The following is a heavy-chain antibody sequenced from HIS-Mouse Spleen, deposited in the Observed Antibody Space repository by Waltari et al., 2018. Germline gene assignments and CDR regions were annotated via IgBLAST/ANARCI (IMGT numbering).Heavy chain of an antibody. J-gene: IGHJ2*01. CDR1: GCSISRRSIY. CDR3: AREIPYSSSWYDWYFDL. D-gene: IGHD6-13*01. CDR2: IYYSGST. V-gene: IGHV4-39*07. Sequence: QLQLPESGPGLVKPSETLSLSCTVPGCSISRRSIYWCWIRQPPGKGLEWIGSIYYSGSTYYNPSLKSRVTISVDTSKNQFSLKLSSVTAADTAVYYCAREIPYSSSWYDWYFDLWGRGTLVTVSS.